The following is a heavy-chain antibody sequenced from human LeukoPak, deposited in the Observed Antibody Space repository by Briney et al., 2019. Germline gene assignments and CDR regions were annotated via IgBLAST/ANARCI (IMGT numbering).Heavy chain of an antibody. J-gene: IGHJ4*02. D-gene: IGHD6-13*01. Sequence: KPSETLSLTCTVSGGSISGYYWTWIRQLPGKGLEWIGYISYSGTTNYNPSLKSRVTISVAPSKNQFSLKLRSVTAPDTAVYYCARDRGNYFDYWGQGTLVTVSS. CDR1: GGSISGYY. V-gene: IGHV4-59*01. CDR3: ARDRGNYFDY. CDR2: ISYSGTT.